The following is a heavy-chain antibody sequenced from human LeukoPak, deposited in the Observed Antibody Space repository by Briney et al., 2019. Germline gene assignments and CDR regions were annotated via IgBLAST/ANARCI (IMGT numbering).Heavy chain of an antibody. CDR1: GGTFSSYA. J-gene: IGHJ4*02. D-gene: IGHD6-6*01. V-gene: IGHV1-69*13. CDR2: IIPIFGTA. CDR3: ASPGVYSSSFWEYYFDY. Sequence: ASVKASCKASGGTFSSYAISWVRQAPGQGLEWMGGIIPIFGTANYAQKFQGRVTITADESTSTAYMELSSLRSEDTAVYYCASPGVYSSSFWEYYFDYWGQGTLVTVSS.